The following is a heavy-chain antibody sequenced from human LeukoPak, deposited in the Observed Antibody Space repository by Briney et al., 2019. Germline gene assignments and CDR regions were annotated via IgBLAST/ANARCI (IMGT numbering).Heavy chain of an antibody. D-gene: IGHD3-22*01. V-gene: IGHV4-30-4*01. Sequence: PSETLSLTCTVSGGSLSSGDYYWSWIRQPPGKCLEWIAYMYYSGSTYYNPSLKSRVTMSADTSKNQLSLKLSSVTAADTAVYYCARPYYYDSRIDPWGQGILVTVSS. CDR2: MYYSGST. CDR3: ARPYYYDSRIDP. J-gene: IGHJ5*02. CDR1: GGSLSSGDYY.